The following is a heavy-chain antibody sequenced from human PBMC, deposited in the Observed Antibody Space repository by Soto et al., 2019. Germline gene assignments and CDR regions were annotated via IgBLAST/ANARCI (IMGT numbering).Heavy chain of an antibody. CDR3: ARDREYSPYGLDV. J-gene: IGHJ6*02. V-gene: IGHV3-11*01. CDR2: ISSIGTNR. CDR1: GFTFSNYY. D-gene: IGHD5-12*01. Sequence: PGGSLRLSCAASGFTFSNYYMSWVRQAPGKGLEWVSYISSIGTNRYYAESVEGRFTISRDNAKKSLYLQMNSLRAEDTAVYYCARDREYSPYGLDVSGQGTTVTVSS.